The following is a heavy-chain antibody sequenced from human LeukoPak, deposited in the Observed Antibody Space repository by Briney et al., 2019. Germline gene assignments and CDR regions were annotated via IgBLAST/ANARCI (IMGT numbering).Heavy chain of an antibody. D-gene: IGHD3-16*01. V-gene: IGHV3-23*01. CDR1: GFTFSSYS. CDR3: AKTGGPGPDGFDY. Sequence: PGGSLRLSCAASGFTFSSYSMNWVRQAPGKGLEWVSAISGSGGSTYYADSVKGRFTISRDNSKNTLYLQMNSLRAEDTAVYYCAKTGGPGPDGFDYWGQGTLVTVSS. J-gene: IGHJ4*02. CDR2: ISGSGGST.